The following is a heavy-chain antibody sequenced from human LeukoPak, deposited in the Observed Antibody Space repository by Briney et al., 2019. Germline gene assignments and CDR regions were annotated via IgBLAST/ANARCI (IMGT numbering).Heavy chain of an antibody. J-gene: IGHJ4*02. Sequence: GGSLRLSCAASGFTFSSYGMSWVRQAPGKGLEWVSAISGGGGSTYYADSVKGRFTISRDNSRNIMNLQTDSLRPEDTALYYCARAMVRGVIPYWGQGTLVTVSS. CDR3: ARAMVRGVIPY. CDR1: GFTFSSYG. D-gene: IGHD3-10*01. CDR2: ISGGGGST. V-gene: IGHV3-23*01.